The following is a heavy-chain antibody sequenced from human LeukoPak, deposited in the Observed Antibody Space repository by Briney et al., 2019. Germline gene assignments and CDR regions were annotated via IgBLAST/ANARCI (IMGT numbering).Heavy chain of an antibody. CDR3: ARGSTFWYFFSH. V-gene: IGHV4-59*01. J-gene: IGHJ4*02. CDR2: IYYTGST. CDR1: GGSINNYW. D-gene: IGHD6-13*01. Sequence: SETLSLTCTVSGGSINNYWWSWIRQPPGKGLEWIGYIYYTGSTNYNPSLKSRVTMSMDTSKNHFSLRLHSVTAADTAVYYCARGSTFWYFFSHWGQGALVSVSS.